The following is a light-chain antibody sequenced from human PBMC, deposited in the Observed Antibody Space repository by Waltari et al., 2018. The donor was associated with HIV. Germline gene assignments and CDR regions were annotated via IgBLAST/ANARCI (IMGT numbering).Light chain of an antibody. Sequence: DIVMTQSPDSLVVSLGERATINCKSSQSVLYTSNNKNYLAWVQQKPGQPPKLLIYWASTRESGVPDRFTGSGSGTDFTLTISSLQAEDVAVYYCQQYYSISSVTFGQGTKLEIK. J-gene: IGKJ2*01. CDR2: WAS. V-gene: IGKV4-1*01. CDR1: QSVLYTSNNKNY. CDR3: QQYYSISSVT.